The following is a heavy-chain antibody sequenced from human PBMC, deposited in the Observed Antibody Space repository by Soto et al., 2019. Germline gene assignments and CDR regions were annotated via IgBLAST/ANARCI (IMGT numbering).Heavy chain of an antibody. Sequence: QVQLVQSGAEVKKPGASVKVSCKASGYTFTGYYMHWVRQAPGQGLEWMGWINLNSGGTNYAQKFQGRVTMTRDTSISTAYMELSRLRSDDTAVYYCARFRGWLQLGAWGQGTLVTVSS. J-gene: IGHJ5*02. V-gene: IGHV1-2*02. CDR2: INLNSGGT. D-gene: IGHD5-12*01. CDR1: GYTFTGYY. CDR3: ARFRGWLQLGA.